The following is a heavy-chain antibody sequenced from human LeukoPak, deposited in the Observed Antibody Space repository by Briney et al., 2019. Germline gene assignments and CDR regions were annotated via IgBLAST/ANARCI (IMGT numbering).Heavy chain of an antibody. CDR2: IWYDGSNK. CDR1: GFTFSSYG. CDR3: ARDRAGQRYFLYNWFDP. V-gene: IGHV3-33*01. J-gene: IGHJ5*02. D-gene: IGHD2/OR15-2a*01. Sequence: GGSLRFSCAASGFTFSSYGMHWVRQAPGKGLEWVAVIWYDGSNKYYADSVKGRFTISRDKSKNTLNLQMNSLRAEDTAVYYCARDRAGQRYFLYNWFDPWGQGTLVTVSS.